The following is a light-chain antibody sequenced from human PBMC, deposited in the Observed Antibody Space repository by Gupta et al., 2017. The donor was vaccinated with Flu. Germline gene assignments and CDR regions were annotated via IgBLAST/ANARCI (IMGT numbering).Light chain of an antibody. CDR2: ATY. CDR1: QSIRDY. CDR3: LQQFAYPWT. Sequence: ARSTSTCRASQSIRDYLGWYQQKPGRAPKLLISATYNLQSGVPSRFSGTAAGAEFTLTISSLQAEDFATYYCLQQFAYPWTFGQGTKVDIK. J-gene: IGKJ1*01. V-gene: IGKV1-17*01.